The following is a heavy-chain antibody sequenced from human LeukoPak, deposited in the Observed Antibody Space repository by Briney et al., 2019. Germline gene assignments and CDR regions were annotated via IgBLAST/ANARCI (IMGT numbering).Heavy chain of an antibody. D-gene: IGHD3-10*01. Sequence: SETLSLTCTVSGGPITSSNYYWSWIRQPAGKGLEWIGSVFYTGSTYYNPSLKSRVTISIDTSKNQFSLNLTFVTAADTAVYYCARDSPMVVPFDYWGQGTLVTVSS. J-gene: IGHJ4*02. CDR3: ARDSPMVVPFDY. V-gene: IGHV4-39*07. CDR1: GGPITSSNYY. CDR2: VFYTGST.